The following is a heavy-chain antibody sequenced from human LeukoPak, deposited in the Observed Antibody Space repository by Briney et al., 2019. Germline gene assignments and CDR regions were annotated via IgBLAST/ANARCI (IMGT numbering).Heavy chain of an antibody. D-gene: IGHD3-10*01. CDR3: ARGRQFGWYFDL. CDR1: GGSISSYY. V-gene: IGHV4-59*01. CDR2: IYYSGST. J-gene: IGHJ2*01. Sequence: SETLSLTCTVSGGSISSYYWSWIRQPPGKGLEWIGYIYYSGSTNHNPSLKSRVTISVDTSKNQFSLKLSSVTAADTAVYYCARGRQFGWYFDLWGRGTLVTVSS.